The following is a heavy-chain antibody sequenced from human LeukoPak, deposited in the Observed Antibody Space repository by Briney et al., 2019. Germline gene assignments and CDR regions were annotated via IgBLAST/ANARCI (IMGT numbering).Heavy chain of an antibody. Sequence: ASVKVSCKASGYTFTSYGISWVRQAPGQGLEWMGWISAYNGNTNYAQKLQGRVTMTTDTSTSTAYMELRSLRSDDTAVYYCARDTQYSSSWYGFDYWGQGTLATVSS. CDR1: GYTFTSYG. V-gene: IGHV1-18*01. D-gene: IGHD6-13*01. J-gene: IGHJ4*02. CDR3: ARDTQYSSSWYGFDY. CDR2: ISAYNGNT.